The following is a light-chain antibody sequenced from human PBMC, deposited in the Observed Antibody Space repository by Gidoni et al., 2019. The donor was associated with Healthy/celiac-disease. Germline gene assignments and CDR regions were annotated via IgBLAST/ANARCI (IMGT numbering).Light chain of an antibody. CDR1: QSISSW. Sequence: IHITQSPSTLSASVGDRVTITCRASQSISSWLAWYQQKPGKAPKLLIYDASSLESGVPSRFRGSGSGTEFTLTISSLQPDDLATYYCQQYNSYSWTFGQGTKVEIK. CDR2: DAS. J-gene: IGKJ1*01. V-gene: IGKV1-5*01. CDR3: QQYNSYSWT.